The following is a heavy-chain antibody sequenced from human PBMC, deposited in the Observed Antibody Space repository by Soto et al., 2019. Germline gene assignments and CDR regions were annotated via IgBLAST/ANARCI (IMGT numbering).Heavy chain of an antibody. Sequence: QVPLQESGPRLVRPSGTLSLTCTVSSGSISTANWWSWVRQPPGGGLEGIGEISHSGSTNYNLSLKSRVTLSVDTSKNQFSLSLMSVTAADSAIYYCARRGGGVVLAATTPFDYWGQGALVTVSS. CDR2: ISHSGST. D-gene: IGHD2-15*01. CDR1: SGSISTANW. CDR3: ARRGGGVVLAATTPFDY. J-gene: IGHJ4*02. V-gene: IGHV4-4*02.